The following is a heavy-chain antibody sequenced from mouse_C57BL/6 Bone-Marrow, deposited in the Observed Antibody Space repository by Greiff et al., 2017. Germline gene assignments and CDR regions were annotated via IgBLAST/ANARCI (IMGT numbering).Heavy chain of an antibody. D-gene: IGHD1-1*01. V-gene: IGHV1-7*01. CDR1: GYTFTSYW. J-gene: IGHJ2*01. Sequence: VQLQQSGAELAKPGASVKLSCKASGYTFTSYWMHWVKQRPGQGLEWIGYIHPSSGYTKYNQKFKDKATLTADKSSSTAYMQQSSLTYKDSAVYYCARGKIYYPFDYWGQGTTLTVSS. CDR3: ARGKIYYPFDY. CDR2: IHPSSGYT.